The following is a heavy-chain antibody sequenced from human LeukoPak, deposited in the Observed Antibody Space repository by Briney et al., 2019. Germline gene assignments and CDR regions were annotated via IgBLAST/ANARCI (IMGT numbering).Heavy chain of an antibody. CDR1: GFTFSNAW. Sequence: KTGGSLRLSCAASGFTFSNAWMSWVRQAPGEGLEWVGRIESKTDGGTTDYAAPVKGRSTISRDDSKNTLYLQMNSLKTEDTAVYYCTIADAGLAPEYWGQGTLVTVSS. J-gene: IGHJ4*02. CDR2: IESKTDGGTT. V-gene: IGHV3-15*04. CDR3: TIADAGLAPEY.